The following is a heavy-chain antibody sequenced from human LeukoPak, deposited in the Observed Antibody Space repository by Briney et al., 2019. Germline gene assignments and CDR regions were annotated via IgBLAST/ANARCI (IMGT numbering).Heavy chain of an antibody. CDR3: TTTLRFLEWPKGTFHY. D-gene: IGHD3-3*01. J-gene: IGHJ4*02. CDR1: GFTFSNYG. V-gene: IGHV3-23*01. Sequence: PGGSLRLSCAASGFTFSNYGMSWVRQAPGKGLQWVSAISGSGSSADYADSVKSRFTISRDNSKNTLYLQMNSLRAEDTALYYCTTTLRFLEWPKGTFHYWGQGTLVTVSS. CDR2: ISGSGSSA.